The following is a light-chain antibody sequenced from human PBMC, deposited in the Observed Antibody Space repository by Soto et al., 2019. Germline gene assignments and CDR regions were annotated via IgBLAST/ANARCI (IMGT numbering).Light chain of an antibody. CDR3: QQYHIYSGT. CDR2: DAS. J-gene: IGKJ1*01. Sequence: DIQMTQSPSTLSASVGDRVTITCRASQSISSWLAWYQQKPGKAPKLLIYDASSLESGAPSRFSGSGSGTEFTLTINSLQPDDFATYYCQQYHIYSGTFGQGTKVDIK. CDR1: QSISSW. V-gene: IGKV1-5*01.